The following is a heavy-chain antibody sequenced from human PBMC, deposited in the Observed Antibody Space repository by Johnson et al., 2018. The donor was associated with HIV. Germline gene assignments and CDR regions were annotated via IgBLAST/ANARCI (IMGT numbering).Heavy chain of an antibody. Sequence: VQLVESGGGVVRPGGSLRISCAASGFTFDDYGMSWVRQAPGMGLEWVSAISGSGGSTYYADSVKGRFTISRDNSKNTLYLQMNSLRAEDTALYYCAKDSRPQTFDIWGQGTMVTVSS. V-gene: IGHV3-23*04. CDR1: GFTFDDYG. CDR3: AKDSRPQTFDI. CDR2: ISGSGGST. J-gene: IGHJ3*02.